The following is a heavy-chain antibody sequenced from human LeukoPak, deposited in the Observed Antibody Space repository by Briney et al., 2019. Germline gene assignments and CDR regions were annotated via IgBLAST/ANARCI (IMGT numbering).Heavy chain of an antibody. CDR3: ARVSGGGAFDI. CDR2: ISYDRSNK. V-gene: IGHV3-30*04. J-gene: IGHJ3*02. CDR1: GFTFSSYA. Sequence: SGGSLRLSCAASGFTFSSYAMHWVRQAPGKGLEWVAVISYDRSNKYYADSVKGRFTISRDNSKNTLYLQMNSLRAEDTAVYYCARVSGGGAFDIWGQGTMVTVSS. D-gene: IGHD6-19*01.